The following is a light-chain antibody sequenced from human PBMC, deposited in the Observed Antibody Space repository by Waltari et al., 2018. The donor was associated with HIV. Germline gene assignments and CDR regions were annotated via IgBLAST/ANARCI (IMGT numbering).Light chain of an antibody. V-gene: IGLV3-27*01. J-gene: IGLJ3*02. CDR3: YSAADNNLRV. CDR2: KDS. CDR1: VLAKKY. Sequence: SSELTQPSSVSVSPGQTARITCSGDVLAKKYARWFQQKPGQAPVLVIYKDSERPSGIPDRFSGSSSGTTVTLTISGSQVEDEADYYCYSAADNNLRVFGGGTKLTVL.